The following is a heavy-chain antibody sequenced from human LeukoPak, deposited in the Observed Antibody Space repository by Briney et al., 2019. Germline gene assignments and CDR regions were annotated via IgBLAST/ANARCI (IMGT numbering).Heavy chain of an antibody. V-gene: IGHV2-5*02. CDR2: IYWDDDK. CDR1: GFSLTTSGVG. D-gene: IGHD3-10*01. Sequence: SGPTLVKPTETLTLTCTFSGFSLTTSGVGVGWIRQPPGKALEWLAFIYWDDDKRYSPSLKSRLTITKDTSKNQVVLTMTNMDPVDTATYYCAHSEDYYGSVDAFDVWGQGTMVTVSS. J-gene: IGHJ3*01. CDR3: AHSEDYYGSVDAFDV.